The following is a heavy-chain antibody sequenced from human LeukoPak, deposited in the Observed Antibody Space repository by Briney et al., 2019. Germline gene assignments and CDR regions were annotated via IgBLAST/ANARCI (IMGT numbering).Heavy chain of an antibody. Sequence: GGSLTLSCAASGFTFSSYAMSWVSQAAGKGLEWVSAISGSGGSTYYADAVKGRFTISRDNAKNTLYLQMNSLRAEDTAVYYCAKVSGIAVAGEYFQHWGQGTLVTVSS. D-gene: IGHD6-19*01. V-gene: IGHV3-23*01. CDR2: ISGSGGST. CDR3: AKVSGIAVAGEYFQH. J-gene: IGHJ1*01. CDR1: GFTFSSYA.